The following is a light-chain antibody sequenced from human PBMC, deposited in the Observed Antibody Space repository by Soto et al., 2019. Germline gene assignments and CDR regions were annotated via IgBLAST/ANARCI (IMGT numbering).Light chain of an antibody. CDR1: PGLVDNDGYSY. J-gene: IGKJ2*01. V-gene: IGKV2-30*01. CDR3: MQGTHWPYT. Sequence: VVMTQSPLSMAVTLGEPASVSCRSSPGLVDNDGYSYLSWFHQRPGQSPRRLIYMISNRDSGVPDRISGSGSGTDFTLKISRVEAEDVGVYYCMQGTHWPYTFGQGTHLEI. CDR2: MIS.